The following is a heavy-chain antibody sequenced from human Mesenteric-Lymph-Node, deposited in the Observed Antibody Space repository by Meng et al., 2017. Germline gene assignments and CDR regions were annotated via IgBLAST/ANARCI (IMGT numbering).Heavy chain of an antibody. V-gene: IGHV3-11*04. CDR1: GFTFSDYY. J-gene: IGHJ6*02. Sequence: GESLKISCAASGFTFSDYYMSWIRQAPGKGLEWVSYISSSGSTIYYADSVKGRFTISRDNAKNSLYLQMNSLRAEDTAVYYCARCIAAAGLYYYYYYGMDVWGQGTTVTGSS. D-gene: IGHD6-13*01. CDR2: ISSSGSTI. CDR3: ARCIAAAGLYYYYYYGMDV.